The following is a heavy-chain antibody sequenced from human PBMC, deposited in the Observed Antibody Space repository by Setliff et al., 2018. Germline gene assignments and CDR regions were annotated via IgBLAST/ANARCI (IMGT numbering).Heavy chain of an antibody. J-gene: IGHJ4*02. CDR3: ASCRFQVPYNY. V-gene: IGHV4-39*01. Sequence: SETLSLTCTVSGGSFDSDSHYWSWMRQPPGKGLEWIGTIYDSGKTYYNPSLKSRVSISVDTSKNQFSLKLNSVTAADTGVYYCASCRFQVPYNYWGQGALVTVSS. D-gene: IGHD3-16*01. CDR2: IYDSGKT. CDR1: GGSFDSDSHY.